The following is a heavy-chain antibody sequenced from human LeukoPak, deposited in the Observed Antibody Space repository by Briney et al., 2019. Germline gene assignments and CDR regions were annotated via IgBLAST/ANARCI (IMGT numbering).Heavy chain of an antibody. D-gene: IGHD1-1*01. J-gene: IGHJ4*02. Sequence: GGSLRLSCAASGFTFSDYYMSWIRQAPGKGLEWVSGINSGGDSTYYADSVKGRFTISRDNSKSTLYLQINSLRAEDTARYYCTKGGPTGTRPLYWGQGALITVSS. CDR1: GFTFSDYY. CDR3: TKGGPTGTRPLY. CDR2: INSGGDST. V-gene: IGHV3-23*01.